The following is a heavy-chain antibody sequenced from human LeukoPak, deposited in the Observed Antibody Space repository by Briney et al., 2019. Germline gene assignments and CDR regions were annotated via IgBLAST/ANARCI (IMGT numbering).Heavy chain of an antibody. Sequence: ASVKVSCKASGYTFTSYYMHWVRQAPGQGLEWMGTINPSGGSTSYAQKFQGRVTMTRDTSTSTVYMELSSLRSEDTAVYYCAREPSGEDFWSGYLIDYWGQGTLVTVSS. D-gene: IGHD3-3*01. CDR3: AREPSGEDFWSGYLIDY. CDR1: GYTFTSYY. V-gene: IGHV1-46*03. CDR2: INPSGGST. J-gene: IGHJ4*02.